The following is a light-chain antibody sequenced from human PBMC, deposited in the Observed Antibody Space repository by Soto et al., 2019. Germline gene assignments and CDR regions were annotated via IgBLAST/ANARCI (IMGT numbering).Light chain of an antibody. Sequence: QSALTQPPSASGSPGESVTVSCTGASSDVGRYDYVSWYQQHPGKAPKLLIYGVTKRPSGVPDRFSGSKSGNTASLTVSGLQADDEAYYYCSSYAGSSNVFGTGTKVTVL. CDR2: GVT. CDR3: SSYAGSSNV. J-gene: IGLJ1*01. CDR1: SSDVGRYDY. V-gene: IGLV2-8*01.